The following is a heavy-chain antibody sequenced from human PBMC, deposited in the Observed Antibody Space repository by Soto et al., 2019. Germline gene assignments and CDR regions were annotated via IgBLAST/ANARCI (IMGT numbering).Heavy chain of an antibody. J-gene: IGHJ4*02. V-gene: IGHV3-48*02. D-gene: IGHD4-17*01. CDR1: GFTFRSYS. CDR3: ARGAYTVTPNALDY. CDR2: ISSSSSTI. Sequence: GGSLRLSCAASGFTFRSYSMNWVRQAPGKGLEWVSYISSSSSTIYYADSVKGRFTISRDNAKNSLYLQMNSLRDEDTAVYYCARGAYTVTPNALDYWGQGTLVTVSS.